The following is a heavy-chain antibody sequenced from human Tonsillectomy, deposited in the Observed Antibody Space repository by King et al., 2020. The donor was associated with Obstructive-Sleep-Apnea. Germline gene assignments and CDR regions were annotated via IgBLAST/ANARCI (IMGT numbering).Heavy chain of an antibody. CDR1: GYTFTSYD. V-gene: IGHV1-8*01. Sequence: QLVQSGAEVKKPGASVKVSCKASGYTFTSYDINWVRQATGQVLEWMGWMNPNSGNTGYAQKFQGRVTMTRNTSISTDYMELSSLRSEDTAVYYCVGGLLWFGESSRDDAFDIWGQGTMVTVSS. CDR3: VGGLLWFGESSRDDAFDI. D-gene: IGHD3-10*01. CDR2: MNPNSGNT. J-gene: IGHJ3*02.